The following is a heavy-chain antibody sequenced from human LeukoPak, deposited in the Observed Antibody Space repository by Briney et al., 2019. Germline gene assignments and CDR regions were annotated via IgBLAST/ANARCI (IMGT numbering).Heavy chain of an antibody. J-gene: IGHJ3*02. D-gene: IGHD3-16*01. CDR2: IRYDGSNK. CDR3: ARVGAATYAFDI. Sequence: GGSLRLSCAASGFTFSSYGMHWVRQAPGKGLEWVAFIRYDGSNKYYADSVKGRFTISRDNAKNTLYLRMNSLRAEDTAVYYCARVGAATYAFDIWDQGTMVTVSS. V-gene: IGHV3-30*02. CDR1: GFTFSSYG.